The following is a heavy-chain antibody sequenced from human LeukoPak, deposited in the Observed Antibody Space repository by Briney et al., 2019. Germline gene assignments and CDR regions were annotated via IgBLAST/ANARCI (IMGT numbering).Heavy chain of an antibody. CDR3: TREARAGNWFDP. D-gene: IGHD5-12*01. CDR1: GYSFSDYY. V-gene: IGHV1-2*02. CDR2: INPDSGGT. Sequence: ASVKVSCKASGYSFSDYYINWVRQAPGQGPEWMGWINPDSGGTNYAQKFQGRVTITRDTSITTVYMELSRLRFDDTAVFYCTREARAGNWFDPWGQGTLVTVS. J-gene: IGHJ5*02.